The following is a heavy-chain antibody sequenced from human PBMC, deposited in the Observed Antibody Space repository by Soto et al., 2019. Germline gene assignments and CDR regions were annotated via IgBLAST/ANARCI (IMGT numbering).Heavy chain of an antibody. J-gene: IGHJ5*02. Sequence: EVQLVESGGGLVKPGGSLRLSCAASGFTFSSYSMNWVRQAPGKGLEWVSSISSSRSYIYYADSVKGRFTISRDNAKNSLYLQMNSLRAEDTAVYYCAGVRGVTNWFDPWGQGTLVTVSS. D-gene: IGHD3-10*01. V-gene: IGHV3-21*01. CDR3: AGVRGVTNWFDP. CDR1: GFTFSSYS. CDR2: ISSSRSYI.